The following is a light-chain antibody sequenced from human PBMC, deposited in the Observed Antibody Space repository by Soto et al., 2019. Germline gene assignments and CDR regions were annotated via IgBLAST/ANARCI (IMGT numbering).Light chain of an antibody. J-gene: IGLJ1*01. V-gene: IGLV1-44*01. CDR3: AAWDDSLNSYV. CDR1: SSNIGSNT. Sequence: QSVLTQPPSASGTPGQSVTISCSGSSSNIGSNTVNWYQQLPGTAPKLLIYSNNQRPSGVPDRFSGSKSGTSASLAIGGLQYEDEADYYCAAWDDSLNSYVFGNGNKVTV. CDR2: SNN.